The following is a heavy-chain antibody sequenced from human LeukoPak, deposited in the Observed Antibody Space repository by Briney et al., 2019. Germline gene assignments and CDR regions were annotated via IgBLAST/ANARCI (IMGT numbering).Heavy chain of an antibody. CDR2: IYYSGTT. D-gene: IGHD1-1*01. CDR3: ATNEGP. Sequence: SETLSLTCTVSGGSISGSSYYWGWIRQPPGKGLEWIGNIYYSGTTYYNSSLKSRVTISVDTSKNQFSLKLSSVTAADTAVYYCATNEGPWGQGTLVTVSS. V-gene: IGHV4-39*01. J-gene: IGHJ5*02. CDR1: GGSISGSSYY.